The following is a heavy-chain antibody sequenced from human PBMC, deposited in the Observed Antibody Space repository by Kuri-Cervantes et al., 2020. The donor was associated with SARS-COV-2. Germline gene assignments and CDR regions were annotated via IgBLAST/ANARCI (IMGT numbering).Heavy chain of an antibody. CDR3: AREYYYGSGRYYGAFDH. CDR1: GYTFTGYY. Sequence: ASVKVSCKASGYTFTGYYMHWVRQAPGQGLEWMGMLNPSGGSRINTQKFQGRLTTTRDTPTSTVYMELSSLRSDDTAVYYCAREYYYGSGRYYGAFDHWGQGTPVTVSS. J-gene: IGHJ4*02. V-gene: IGHV1-46*01. D-gene: IGHD3-10*01. CDR2: LNPSGGSR.